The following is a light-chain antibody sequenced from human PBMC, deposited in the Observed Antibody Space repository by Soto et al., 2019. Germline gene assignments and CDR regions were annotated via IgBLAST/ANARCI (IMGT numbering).Light chain of an antibody. CDR3: QQYVSSPMYT. V-gene: IGKV3-20*01. CDR1: QSVSATY. Sequence: EIVLTQSPGTLSLSPGERATLSCRASQSVSATYLAGYQQKPGQAPRLLIYGASNRATGIPDRFTGSGSGTDFTLTISRLEPEDFAVYFCQQYVSSPMYTFGQGTKLEIK. J-gene: IGKJ2*01. CDR2: GAS.